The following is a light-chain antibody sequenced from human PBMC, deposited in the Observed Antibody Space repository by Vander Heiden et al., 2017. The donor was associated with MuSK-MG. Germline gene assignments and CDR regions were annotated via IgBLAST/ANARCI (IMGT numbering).Light chain of an antibody. V-gene: IGLV3-19*01. CDR1: SPRNYH. J-gene: IGLJ2*01. Sequence: SSEVTQDPALSVALGQTVRISCRGDSPRNYHPSWYQLRPGQAPLLLIYGENSRPSGIPARFSGSNSGDTASLTITGTRAEDEADYYCNCRGSSVDQVFGGGTKLTVL. CDR3: NCRGSSVDQV. CDR2: GEN.